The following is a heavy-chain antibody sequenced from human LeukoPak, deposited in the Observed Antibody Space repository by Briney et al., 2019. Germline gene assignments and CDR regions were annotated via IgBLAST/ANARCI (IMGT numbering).Heavy chain of an antibody. CDR2: ISYDVQYK. CDR3: ARDKGGRGAKDY. J-gene: IGHJ4*02. Sequence: AGGSLRLSCAASGFTFSSYDMHWVRQAPGKGLEWVARISYDVQYKYYADSVKGRFTISRDNSKDTLDLQMNSLRVEDTAVYYCARDKGGRGAKDYWGQGTLVTVSS. V-gene: IGHV3-30*03. D-gene: IGHD1-26*01. CDR1: GFTFSSYD.